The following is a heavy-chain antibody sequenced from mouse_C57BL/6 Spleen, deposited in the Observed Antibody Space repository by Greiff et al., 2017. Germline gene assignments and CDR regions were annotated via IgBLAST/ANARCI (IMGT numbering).Heavy chain of an antibody. Sequence: EVKVVESGGDLVKPGGSLKLSCAASGFTFSSYGMSWVRQTPDKRLEWVATISSGGSYTYYPDSVKGRFTISRDNAKNTLYLQMSSLKSEDTAMYYCARPNYYGSSYGFDYWGQGTTLTVSS. CDR1: GFTFSSYG. V-gene: IGHV5-6*01. CDR2: ISSGGSYT. D-gene: IGHD1-1*01. J-gene: IGHJ2*01. CDR3: ARPNYYGSSYGFDY.